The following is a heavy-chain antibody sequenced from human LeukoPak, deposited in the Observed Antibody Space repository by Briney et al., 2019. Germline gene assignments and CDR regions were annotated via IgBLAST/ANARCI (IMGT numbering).Heavy chain of an antibody. CDR3: AREDGYNFDDAFDI. CDR2: INHSGST. D-gene: IGHD5-24*01. Sequence: NASETLSLTCAVYGGSFSGYYWSWIRQPPGKGLEWIGEINHSGSTNYNLSLKSRVTISVDTSRNQFSLKLSSVTAADTAVYYCAREDGYNFDDAFDIWGQGTMVTVSS. CDR1: GGSFSGYY. J-gene: IGHJ3*02. V-gene: IGHV4-34*01.